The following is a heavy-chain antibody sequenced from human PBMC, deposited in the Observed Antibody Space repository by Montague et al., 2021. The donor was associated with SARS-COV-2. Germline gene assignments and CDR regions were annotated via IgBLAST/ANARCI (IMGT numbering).Heavy chain of an antibody. D-gene: IGHD3-9*01. J-gene: IGHJ6*02. CDR1: GFTFSTYP. Sequence: SLRLSCAASGFTFSTYPMHWVRQAPGKGLEWLVVISYDGSKKDYADSVKGRFTISRDNSENMLYLQMNSLRAEDTALYYCARDLESTGYFDPYYYHGTDVWGQGTTVTVSS. V-gene: IGHV3-30*04. CDR2: ISYDGSKK. CDR3: ARDLESTGYFDPYYYHGTDV.